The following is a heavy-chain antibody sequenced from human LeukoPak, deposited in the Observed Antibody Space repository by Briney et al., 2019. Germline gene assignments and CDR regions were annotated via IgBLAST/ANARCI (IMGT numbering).Heavy chain of an antibody. V-gene: IGHV4-31*03. CDR2: IYFTGTT. J-gene: IGHJ6*02. D-gene: IGHD2-15*01. CDR3: ARGGSYCSGASCFPYYHSGMDV. Sequence: PSETLSLTCTVSGGSNSSGGYYWSWIRQHPNKGLECIGYIYFTGTTDYNPSLQSRVTISVDTSKNQFSLKLTSVTAADTAIYYCARGGSYCSGASCFPYYHSGMDVWGQGTTVTVSS. CDR1: GGSNSSGGYY.